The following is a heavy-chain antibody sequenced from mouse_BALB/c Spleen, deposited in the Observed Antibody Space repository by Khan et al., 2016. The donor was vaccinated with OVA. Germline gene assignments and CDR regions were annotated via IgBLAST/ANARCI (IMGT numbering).Heavy chain of an antibody. D-gene: IGHD1-1*02. Sequence: QVQLQQSGPGLVQPSQSLSITCTVSGFSLTSYGVHWVRQSPGKGLEWLGMIWSSGSTDYNATFISRLSISKDNSKSQVFFKMNSLQANDTAIYYCVRNRNGYFDYWGQGTTLTVSS. CDR1: GFSLTSYG. J-gene: IGHJ2*01. CDR3: VRNRNGYFDY. CDR2: IWSSGST. V-gene: IGHV2-2*02.